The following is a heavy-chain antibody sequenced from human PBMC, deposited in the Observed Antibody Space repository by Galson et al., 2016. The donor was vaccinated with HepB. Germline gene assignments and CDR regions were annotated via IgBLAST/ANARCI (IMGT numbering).Heavy chain of an antibody. CDR2: ISANSGNT. V-gene: IGHV1-18*01. CDR3: ARDVQYAFDL. Sequence: CKASGYTFTRNGISWLRQAPGQGLEWIGWISANSGNTNYAQKFQGRVTMTRDTSTSTAYMELRSLRYDDTAVYYCARDVQYAFDLWGQGTVVTVSS. CDR1: GYTFTRNG. J-gene: IGHJ3*01.